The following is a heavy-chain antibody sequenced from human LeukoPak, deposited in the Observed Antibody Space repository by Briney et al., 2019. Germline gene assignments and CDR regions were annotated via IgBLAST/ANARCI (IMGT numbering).Heavy chain of an antibody. J-gene: IGHJ3*02. CDR1: GGTFSSYA. CDR3: ARATPRDGDAFDI. CDR2: IIPIFGTA. D-gene: IGHD1-14*01. Sequence: SVKVSCKASGGTFSSYAISWVRQAPGQGLEWMGGIIPIFGTANYAQKFQGRVTITADKSTSTAYMELSSLRSEDTAVYYCARATPRDGDAFDIWGQGTMVTVSS. V-gene: IGHV1-69*06.